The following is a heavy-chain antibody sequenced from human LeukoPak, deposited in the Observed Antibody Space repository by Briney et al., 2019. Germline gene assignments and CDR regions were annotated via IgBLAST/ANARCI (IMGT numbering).Heavy chain of an antibody. CDR3: ARDEESLWFGEKNDAFDI. Sequence: GGSLRLSCAASGFTFSSYSMNWVRQAPGKGLEWVSSISSSSSYIYYADSVKGRFTISRDNAKNSLYLQMNSLRAEDTAVYYYARDEESLWFGEKNDAFDIWGQGTMVTVSS. CDR1: GFTFSSYS. CDR2: ISSSSSYI. D-gene: IGHD3-10*01. V-gene: IGHV3-21*01. J-gene: IGHJ3*02.